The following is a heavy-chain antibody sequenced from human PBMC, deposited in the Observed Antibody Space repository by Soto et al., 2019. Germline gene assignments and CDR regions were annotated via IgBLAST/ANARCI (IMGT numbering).Heavy chain of an antibody. CDR3: ASDNGMAGSFDP. V-gene: IGHV3-48*02. Sequence: LRLSFAASGFTFSSYSMNWARQAPGKGLEWIAYIISSSTTIFYADSVKGRFTISRDNAKSSLYLQMNSLRDEDTAVYYCASDNGMAGSFDPWGQGTLVTVSS. J-gene: IGHJ5*02. D-gene: IGHD2-8*01. CDR2: IISSSTTI. CDR1: GFTFSSYS.